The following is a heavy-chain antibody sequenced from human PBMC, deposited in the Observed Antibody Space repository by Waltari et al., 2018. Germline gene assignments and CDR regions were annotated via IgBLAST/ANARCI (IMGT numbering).Heavy chain of an antibody. J-gene: IGHJ4*02. CDR3: ATERTGSHDY. CDR1: GFTFSNPY. V-gene: IGHV3-15*01. Sequence: EVQLVESGGGLVNPGGSLRLSCAASGFTFSNPYINWVRQAPGKGWEWVGLVKSKTDGGTTEYAAPVKGRFTISRDDSKDTAYLQMNSLRIEDTAVYYCATERTGSHDYWGQGTLVTVSS. D-gene: IGHD1-26*01. CDR2: VKSKTDGGTT.